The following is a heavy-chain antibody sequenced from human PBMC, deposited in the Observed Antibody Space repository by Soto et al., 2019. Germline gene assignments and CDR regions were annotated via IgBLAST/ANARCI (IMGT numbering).Heavy chain of an antibody. CDR1: GYTFTGYY. Sequence: GASVKVSCKASGYTFTGYYMHWVRQAPGQGLEWMGWIDPNSGGTNYAQKFQGWVTMTRDTSISTAYMELSRLRSDDTAVYYCARETKGDCSSTSCSPINSIDPWGQGTLVTVSS. CDR3: ARETKGDCSSTSCSPINSIDP. J-gene: IGHJ5*02. V-gene: IGHV1-2*04. D-gene: IGHD2-2*01. CDR2: IDPNSGGT.